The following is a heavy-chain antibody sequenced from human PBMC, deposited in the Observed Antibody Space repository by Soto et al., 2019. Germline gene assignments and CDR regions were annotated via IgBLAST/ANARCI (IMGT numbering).Heavy chain of an antibody. V-gene: IGHV4-34*01. CDR3: ARGKRFLCSSWYVGDYYYYCMDV. CDR2: INHSGST. CDR1: CGTFIDYC. Sequence: LELKCVTYAVFCGTFIDYCCSWIRQQPGKGLERIGEINHSGSTNYNPSLKSRVTISVDTSKNQFSLKLSSVTAADTAVYYCARGKRFLCSSWYVGDYYYYCMDVWGKGTTVTVSS. D-gene: IGHD6-13*01. J-gene: IGHJ6*03.